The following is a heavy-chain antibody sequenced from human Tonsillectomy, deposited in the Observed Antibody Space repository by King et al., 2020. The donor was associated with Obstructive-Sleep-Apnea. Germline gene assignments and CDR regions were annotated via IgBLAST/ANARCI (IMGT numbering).Heavy chain of an antibody. V-gene: IGHV3-66*01. CDR3: ARDRYYYGSGSYYNGYYYGMDV. D-gene: IGHD3-10*01. J-gene: IGHJ6*02. CDR1: GITVRCNY. Sequence: QLVQSGGGLVQPGGSLRLSWAASGITVRCNYMSWVRQAPGEGLEWVLGIYSGGGTYYAASEKVRFTISRDNSKNTLYLQMNSLRAEDTAVYYCARDRYYYGSGSYYNGYYYGMDVWGQGTTVTVSS. CDR2: IYSGGGT.